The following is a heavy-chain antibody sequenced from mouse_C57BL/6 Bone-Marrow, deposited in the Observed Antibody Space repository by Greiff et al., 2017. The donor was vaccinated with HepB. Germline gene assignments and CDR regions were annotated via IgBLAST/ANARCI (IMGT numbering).Heavy chain of an antibody. CDR1: GYTFTSYW. V-gene: IGHV1-52*01. J-gene: IGHJ4*01. D-gene: IGHD1-1*01. CDR3: AREYDYGNAMDY. Sequence: VKLQQPGAELVRPGSSVKLSCKASGYTFTSYWMHWVKQRPIQGLEWIGNIDPSDSETHYNQKFKDKATLTVDKSSSTAYMQLSSLTSEDSAVYYCAREYDYGNAMDYWGQGTSVTVSS. CDR2: IDPSDSET.